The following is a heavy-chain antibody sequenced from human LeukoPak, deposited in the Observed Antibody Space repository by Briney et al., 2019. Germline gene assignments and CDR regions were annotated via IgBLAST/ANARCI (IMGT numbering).Heavy chain of an antibody. Sequence: GGSLRLSCAASGFTFSSYLMHWVRQAPGKGLEYVSAISSNGGSTFYADSVKGRFTISRDNSKNTLYLQVGSLRAEDMAVYYCARGRASYYFDCWGQGTLVTVSS. V-gene: IGHV3-64*02. CDR3: ARGRASYYFDC. D-gene: IGHD5-24*01. J-gene: IGHJ4*02. CDR2: ISSNGGST. CDR1: GFTFSSYL.